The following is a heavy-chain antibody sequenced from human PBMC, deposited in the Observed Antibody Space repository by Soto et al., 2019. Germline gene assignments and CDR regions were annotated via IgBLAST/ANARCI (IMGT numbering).Heavy chain of an antibody. J-gene: IGHJ6*02. CDR3: ARDFRYSSSWYKLGYYYGMDV. CDR2: ISAYNGNT. CDR1: GYTFTSYG. V-gene: IGHV1-18*01. D-gene: IGHD6-13*01. Sequence: ASVNVSCKASGYTFTSYGISWVRQAPGQGLEWMGWISAYNGNTNYAQKLQGRVTMTTDTSTSTAYMELRSLRSDDTAVDYCARDFRYSSSWYKLGYYYGMDVWGQGTTVTVSS.